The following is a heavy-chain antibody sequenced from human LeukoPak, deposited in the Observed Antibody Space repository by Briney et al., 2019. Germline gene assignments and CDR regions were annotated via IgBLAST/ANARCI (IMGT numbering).Heavy chain of an antibody. Sequence: ASVKVSCKASGYTFTSYGISWVRQAPGQGLEWMGWISAYNGNTNYAHHLQGRVTMTTDTSTSTAYMELRSLISVDTAVYFCATDDIAVAGTDFDYWGQGTLVTVSS. D-gene: IGHD6-19*01. CDR3: ATDDIAVAGTDFDY. J-gene: IGHJ4*02. CDR1: GYTFTSYG. V-gene: IGHV1-18*01. CDR2: ISAYNGNT.